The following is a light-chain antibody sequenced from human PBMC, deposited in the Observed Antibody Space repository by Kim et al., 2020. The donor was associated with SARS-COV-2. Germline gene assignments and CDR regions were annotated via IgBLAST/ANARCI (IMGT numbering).Light chain of an antibody. J-gene: IGKJ5*01. CDR3: QQHHYLIT. CDR2: DVS. V-gene: IGKV1-33*01. CDR1: QDISTC. Sequence: SASVGDHVTITCQASQDISTCVNWCQQKTGKAPKLLIYDVSNLKTGVTSIFSGSGSGTKFTFTISSLQPEDIGTYYCQQHHYLITFRRGTRLEIK.